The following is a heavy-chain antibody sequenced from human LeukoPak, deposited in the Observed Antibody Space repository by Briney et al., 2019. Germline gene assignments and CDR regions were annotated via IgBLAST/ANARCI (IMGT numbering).Heavy chain of an antibody. V-gene: IGHV3-48*01. CDR2: IDYGGSPI. CDR1: GVTFSSHS. J-gene: IGHJ5*02. D-gene: IGHD4-11*01. Sequence: GGSLRLSCAASGVTFSSHSMNWIRQAPVKGLEWISFIDYGGSPIYYADSVKGRFGISRDDAKNSLYLHMTSLRAEDTAIYYCAREYDSRARFDPWGQGTLVTVSS. CDR3: AREYDSRARFDP.